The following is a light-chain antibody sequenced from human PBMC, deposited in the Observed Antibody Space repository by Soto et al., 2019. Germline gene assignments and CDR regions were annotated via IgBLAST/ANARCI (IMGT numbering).Light chain of an antibody. V-gene: IGKV1-9*01. CDR2: AAS. J-gene: IGKJ2*01. CDR1: QGISSY. CDR3: QQLNSYPHT. Sequence: DIQLTQPPSFLSASVGDRVTITCRASQGISSYLAWYQQKPGKAPKLLIYAASTLQSGVPSRFSGSGSGTEFTLTISSLQPEDFANYYCQQLNSYPHTFGQGTKLEIK.